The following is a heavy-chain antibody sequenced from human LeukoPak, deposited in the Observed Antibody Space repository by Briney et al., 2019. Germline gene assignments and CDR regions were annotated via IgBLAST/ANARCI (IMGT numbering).Heavy chain of an antibody. Sequence: SQTLSLTCTVSGGSISGDIYSWSWIRQPAGKGLEWIGRIYTSGSTNYNPSLKSRVTISVDTSKNQFSLKLSSVTAADTAVYYCARAGGATTTNAYFQHWGQGTLVTVSS. V-gene: IGHV4-61*02. CDR3: ARAGGATTTNAYFQH. D-gene: IGHD1-26*01. CDR2: IYTSGST. CDR1: GGSISGDIYS. J-gene: IGHJ1*01.